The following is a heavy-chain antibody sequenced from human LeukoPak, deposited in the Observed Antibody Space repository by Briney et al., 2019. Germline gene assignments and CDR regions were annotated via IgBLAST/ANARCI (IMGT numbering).Heavy chain of an antibody. V-gene: IGHV3-23*01. J-gene: IGHJ4*02. Sequence: PGGSLRLSCAASGFTFSSYAMSWVRQAPGKGLEGVSAISGSGCSTYYADSVKGRFTISRDNSKNTLYLQMNSLRAEDTAVYYCAKDAVMYYDFWSGYYFSSYYFDYWGQGTLVTVSS. D-gene: IGHD3-3*01. CDR1: GFTFSSYA. CDR3: AKDAVMYYDFWSGYYFSSYYFDY. CDR2: ISGSGCST.